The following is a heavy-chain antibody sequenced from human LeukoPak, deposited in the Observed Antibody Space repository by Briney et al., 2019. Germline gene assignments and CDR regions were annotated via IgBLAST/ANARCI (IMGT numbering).Heavy chain of an antibody. CDR2: IGRDGRTK. D-gene: IGHD2-2*01. Sequence: GGSLRLSCAASGFTFSSHGMHWVRQAPGKGLEWVAVIGRDGRTKYYADSLKGRFTISRDNSKNTLYLEMNSLRDEDTAVYYCAKDRVVVVPAAMRRDAFDIWGQGTMVTVSS. CDR1: GFTFSSHG. V-gene: IGHV3-30*18. J-gene: IGHJ3*02. CDR3: AKDRVVVVPAAMRRDAFDI.